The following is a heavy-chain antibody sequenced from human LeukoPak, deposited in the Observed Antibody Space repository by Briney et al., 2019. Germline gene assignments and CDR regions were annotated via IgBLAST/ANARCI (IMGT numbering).Heavy chain of an antibody. CDR2: INPNSGGT. CDR1: GYTFTDYY. Sequence: ASVKVSCKASGYTFTDYYIHWVRQAPGQGLEWMGWINPNSGGTNYAQKFQGRVTMTRDTSITTAYMELSRLRSDDTAVYYCARVWDDYGGNALDYWGQGTLVTVSS. J-gene: IGHJ4*02. D-gene: IGHD4-23*01. V-gene: IGHV1-2*02. CDR3: ARVWDDYGGNALDY.